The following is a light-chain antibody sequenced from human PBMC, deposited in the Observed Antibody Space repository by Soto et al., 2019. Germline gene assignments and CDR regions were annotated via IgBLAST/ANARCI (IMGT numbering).Light chain of an antibody. J-gene: IGKJ1*01. CDR2: DVS. V-gene: IGKV1-5*01. CDR3: QQSGFASQT. CDR1: HNINYW. Sequence: DIQMTQSPATVSASVGDRVTITCRASHNINYWLAWYQQRPGSAPKLLIYDVSTLQRGVPSRFSGSHSGTDFTLTISTLQPDNFAHYYCQQSGFASQTFRQGT.